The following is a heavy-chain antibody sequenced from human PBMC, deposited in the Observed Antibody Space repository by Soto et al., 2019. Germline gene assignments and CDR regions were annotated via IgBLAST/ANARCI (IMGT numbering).Heavy chain of an antibody. J-gene: IGHJ4*02. Sequence: ALRLSCTASGFTFGDYAMSWFRQAPGKGLECVGFIRSKAYGGTTEYAASVKGRFTISRDDSNSIAYLQMNSLKTEDTAVYYCTRVGIAVAGQDFDYWGQGTLVTVSS. CDR3: TRVGIAVAGQDFDY. D-gene: IGHD6-19*01. V-gene: IGHV3-49*03. CDR2: IRSKAYGGTT. CDR1: GFTFGDYA.